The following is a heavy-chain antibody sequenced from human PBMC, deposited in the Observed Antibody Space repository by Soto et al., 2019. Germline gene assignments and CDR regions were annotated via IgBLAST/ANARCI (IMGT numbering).Heavy chain of an antibody. CDR1: GGSFNNHA. CDR2: IIPISGTA. D-gene: IGHD2-21*02. J-gene: IGHJ4*02. CDR3: SRESAGSDSTLFYFDY. Sequence: QVQLVQSGAEVKTPGSSVKVSCEASGGSFNNHAFSWVRQAPGQGLEWMGGIIPISGTANYAQKFQGRVQMTADASTNTVYMYLSSQRSEDTAVYCCSRESAGSDSTLFYFDYWGQGTLVTVSS. V-gene: IGHV1-69*01.